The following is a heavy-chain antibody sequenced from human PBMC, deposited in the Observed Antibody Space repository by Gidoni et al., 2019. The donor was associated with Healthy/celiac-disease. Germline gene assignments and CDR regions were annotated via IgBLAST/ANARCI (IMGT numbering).Heavy chain of an antibody. CDR1: GYTFTGYY. V-gene: IGHV1-2*02. J-gene: IGHJ2*01. CDR3: ARGGSRRDWYFDL. CDR2: MNPNSGGT. D-gene: IGHD6-6*01. Sequence: QVQLVQSGAEVKKPGASVKVSCKASGYTFTGYYMHWVRQAPGQGLEWMGWMNPNSGGTNDEQKFQGRVTMTRDTSSSTAYMELSRLRSDDTAVYYCARGGSRRDWYFDLWGRGTLVTVSS.